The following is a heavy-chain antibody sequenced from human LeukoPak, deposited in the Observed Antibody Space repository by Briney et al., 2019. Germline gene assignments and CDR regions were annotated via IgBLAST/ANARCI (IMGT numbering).Heavy chain of an antibody. CDR1: GGSISSYY. D-gene: IGHD3-9*01. CDR3: AKDGPRYDILTGLRHFDY. V-gene: IGHV3-23*01. CDR2: ISSSGGST. J-gene: IGHJ4*02. Sequence: ETLSLTCTVSGGSISSYYWSWVRQAPGKGLEWVSAISSSGGSTYYADSVKGRFTISRDNSKNTLYLQMNSLRAEDTAVYYCAKDGPRYDILTGLRHFDYWGQGTLVTVSS.